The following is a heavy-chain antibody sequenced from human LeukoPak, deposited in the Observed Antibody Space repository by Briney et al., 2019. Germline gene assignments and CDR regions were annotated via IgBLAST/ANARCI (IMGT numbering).Heavy chain of an antibody. CDR1: GFTFSSNW. Sequence: AGGSLRLSCAASGFTFSSNWMHWVRQAPGKGLVWVSRINRDGSSTIYADSVKGRFTISRDNAKNTLYLQMNSLTAEDTAVYYCARDLWGAGDCWGLGTLVTVSS. CDR3: ARDLWGAGDC. V-gene: IGHV3-74*01. CDR2: INRDGSST. D-gene: IGHD1-26*01. J-gene: IGHJ4*02.